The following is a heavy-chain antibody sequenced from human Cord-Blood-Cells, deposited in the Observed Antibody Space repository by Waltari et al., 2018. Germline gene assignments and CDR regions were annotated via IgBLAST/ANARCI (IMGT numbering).Heavy chain of an antibody. CDR1: GGSISSSSYS. Sequence: QLQLQESGPGLVKPSETLSLTCTVSGGSISSSSYSWGWIRQPPGKGLEWIGSIYYSGSTYYNPSLKSRVTISVDTSKNQFSLKLSSVTAADTAVYYCARPLTGGLGFLWDYWGQGTLVTVSS. CDR3: ARPLTGGLGFLWDY. CDR2: IYYSGST. J-gene: IGHJ4*02. D-gene: IGHD7-27*01. V-gene: IGHV4-39*01.